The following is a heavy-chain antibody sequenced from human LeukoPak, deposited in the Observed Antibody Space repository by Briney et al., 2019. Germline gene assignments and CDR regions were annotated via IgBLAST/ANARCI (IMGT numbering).Heavy chain of an antibody. CDR2: ISNSGSNI. Sequence: GGSLRLSCAASAFTVSRFNMNCVRQAPGKGLEWVSSISNSGSNILYADSVKGPFTISRDNAKNSLYLQVNSLRAEDSAIYYCAGIYWGQGTLVTVSS. V-gene: IGHV3-21*01. CDR1: AFTVSRFN. J-gene: IGHJ4*02. CDR3: AGIY.